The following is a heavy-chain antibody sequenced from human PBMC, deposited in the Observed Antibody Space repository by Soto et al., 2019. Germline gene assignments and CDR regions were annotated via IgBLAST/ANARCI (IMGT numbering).Heavy chain of an antibody. CDR2: ISGSGGST. J-gene: IGHJ6*02. Sequence: EVQLLESGGGLVQPGGSLRLSCAASGFTFSSYAMSWVRQAPGKGLEWVSAISGSGGSTYYADSVKGRFTISRDNSKNTLYLQMNILRAEDTAVYYCAAMSREYYYYGMDVWGQGTTVTVSS. D-gene: IGHD1-26*01. CDR1: GFTFSSYA. CDR3: AAMSREYYYYGMDV. V-gene: IGHV3-23*01.